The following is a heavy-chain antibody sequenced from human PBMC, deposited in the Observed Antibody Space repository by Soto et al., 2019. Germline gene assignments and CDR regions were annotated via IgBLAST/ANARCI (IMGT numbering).Heavy chain of an antibody. D-gene: IGHD2-21*02. Sequence: SVQVSCTASVGTFSNRAINWVRQAPGQGLERVGGIIPMFPTADYAQRFQGRVTITADDSTTTVYMELSGLRSEDTAMYYCARDDATYCGRDSYRYFYYGMDGWGQGTTVTVSS. CDR2: IIPMFPTA. V-gene: IGHV1-69*01. J-gene: IGHJ6*02. CDR3: ARDDATYCGRDSYRYFYYGMDG. CDR1: VGTFSNRA.